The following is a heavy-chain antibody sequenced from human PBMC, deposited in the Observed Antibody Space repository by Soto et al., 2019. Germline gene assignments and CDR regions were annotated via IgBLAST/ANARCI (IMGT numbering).Heavy chain of an antibody. D-gene: IGHD3-22*01. J-gene: IGHJ3*02. CDR3: ARAGSSMIVVVKGGAFDI. Sequence: GGSLRLSCAASGFTFSSYWMSWVRQAPGKGLEWVANIKQDGSEKYYVDSVKGRFTISRDNAKNSLYLQMNSLRAEDTAVYYCARAGSSMIVVVKGGAFDIWGQGTMVTVSS. V-gene: IGHV3-7*01. CDR2: IKQDGSEK. CDR1: GFTFSSYW.